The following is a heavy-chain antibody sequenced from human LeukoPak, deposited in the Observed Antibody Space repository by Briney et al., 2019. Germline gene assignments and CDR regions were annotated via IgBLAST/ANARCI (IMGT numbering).Heavy chain of an antibody. V-gene: IGHV3-23*01. J-gene: IGHJ3*02. CDR3: AKTGDYFDSSGYYRPDDFDI. CDR1: GFTFSRDW. CDR2: ISGSGSNT. Sequence: GGSLRLSCAASGFTFSRDWTHWVRQAPGKGLVWVSAISGSGSNTYYADSVKGRFTISRDNSQNTLYLQMNSLRAEDTAVYYCAKTGDYFDSSGYYRPDDFDIWGRGTMVTVSS. D-gene: IGHD3-22*01.